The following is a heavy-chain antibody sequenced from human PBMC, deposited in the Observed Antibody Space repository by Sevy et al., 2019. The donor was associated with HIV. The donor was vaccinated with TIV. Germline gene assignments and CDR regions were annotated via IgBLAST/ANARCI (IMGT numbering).Heavy chain of an antibody. Sequence: GESLKISCAASGFAFSSSWMTWVRQAPGKGLEWVANIKQDGSEKYYVDFLKGRFTISRDNAKNSLYLQMNSLRAENTAVYYGARLCSCFIYYYYYGMDVWGQGTTVTVSS. CDR1: GFAFSSSW. CDR3: ARLCSCFIYYYYYGMDV. J-gene: IGHJ6*02. D-gene: IGHD3-10*02. CDR2: IKQDGSEK. V-gene: IGHV3-7*01.